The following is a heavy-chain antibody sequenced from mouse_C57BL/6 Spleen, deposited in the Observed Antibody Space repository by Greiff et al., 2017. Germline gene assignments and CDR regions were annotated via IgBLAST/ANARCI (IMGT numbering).Heavy chain of an antibody. CDR2: IYPGDGDT. J-gene: IGHJ4*01. D-gene: IGHD1-1*01. CDR1: GYAFSSSW. CDR3: ARATTGDYAMDY. Sequence: QVQLKESGPELVKPGASVKISCKASGYAFSSSWMNWVKQRPGKGLEWIGRIYPGDGDTNYNGKFKGKATLTADKSSSTAYMQLSSLTSEDSAVYFCARATTGDYAMDYWGQGTSVTVSS. V-gene: IGHV1-82*01.